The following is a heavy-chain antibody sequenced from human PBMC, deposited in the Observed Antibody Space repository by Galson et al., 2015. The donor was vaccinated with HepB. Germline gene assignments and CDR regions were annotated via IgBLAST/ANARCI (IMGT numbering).Heavy chain of an antibody. J-gene: IGHJ5*02. CDR3: ARNVYYDTSGYYYKPGWIDP. Sequence: CAISGDSVSSNSAAWNWIRQSPSRGLEWLGRTYHRFKWYYDYAVSVKSRITINPDISKNQFSLQLNSVTPEDTAVYYCARNVYYDTSGYYYKPGWIDPWGQGTLVTVSS. CDR2: TYHRFKWYY. D-gene: IGHD3-22*01. V-gene: IGHV6-1*01. CDR1: GDSVSSNSAA.